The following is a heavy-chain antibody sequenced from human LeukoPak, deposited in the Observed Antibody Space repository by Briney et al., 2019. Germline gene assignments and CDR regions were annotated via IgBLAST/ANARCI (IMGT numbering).Heavy chain of an antibody. V-gene: IGHV3-21*01. CDR3: ARVYGSGSRSSPTSFDY. CDR2: ISSSSSYI. J-gene: IGHJ4*02. Sequence: PGGSLRLSCAASGFTFSSYSMNWVRQAPGKGLEWVSSISSSSSYIYYADSVKGRFTISRDNAKNSLYLQMNSLRAEDTAVYYCARVYGSGSRSSPTSFDYWGQGTLVTVSS. D-gene: IGHD3-10*01. CDR1: GFTFSSYS.